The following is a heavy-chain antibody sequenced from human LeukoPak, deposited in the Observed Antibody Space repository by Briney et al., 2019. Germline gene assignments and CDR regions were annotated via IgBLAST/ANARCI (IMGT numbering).Heavy chain of an antibody. CDR1: EYTFAIYS. CDR2: INAGKGNT. J-gene: IGHJ6*02. CDR3: ARGSCSSTSCFMDV. D-gene: IGHD2-2*01. Sequence: ASVKVSCKASEYTFAIYSIHWGRHAPGQRLGWMGWINAGKGNTKYSQNLQGRVTVTGDTSASTAYMELSSLTSEDTAVYYCARGSCSSTSCFMDVWGQGTTVTVSS. V-gene: IGHV1-3*01.